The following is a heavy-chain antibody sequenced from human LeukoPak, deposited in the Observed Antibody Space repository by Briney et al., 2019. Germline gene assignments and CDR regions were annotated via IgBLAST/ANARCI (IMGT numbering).Heavy chain of an antibody. V-gene: IGHV4-4*02. D-gene: IGHD6-13*01. CDR2: IYDSGST. CDR1: GGSISSSNW. Sequence: SGTLSLTCAVSGGSISSSNWWSWVRQPPGKGLEWIGEIYDSGSTNYNPSLKSRVTISVDTSKNQFSLKLTSVTAADTAVYYCATWQSWQFYFDYWGQGTLVTVSS. J-gene: IGHJ4*02. CDR3: ATWQSWQFYFDY.